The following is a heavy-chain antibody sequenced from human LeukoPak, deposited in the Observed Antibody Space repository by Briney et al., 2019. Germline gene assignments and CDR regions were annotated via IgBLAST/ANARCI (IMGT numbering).Heavy chain of an antibody. CDR3: VRDRESFYVLGSSLDP. CDR1: GFTFSIYA. V-gene: IGHV3-33*08. Sequence: GGSLRLSCAASGFTFSIYAMHWVRQAPGKGLEWVALIWYDGRNKYYARAVEGRFIISRDNFENTLYLQMNSLRVEDTAVYYCVRDRESFYVLGSSLDPWGQGTLVTVSS. J-gene: IGHJ5*02. D-gene: IGHD2/OR15-2a*01. CDR2: IWYDGRNK.